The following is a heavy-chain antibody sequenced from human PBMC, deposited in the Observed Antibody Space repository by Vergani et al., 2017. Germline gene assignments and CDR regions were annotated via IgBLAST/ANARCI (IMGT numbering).Heavy chain of an antibody. V-gene: IGHV4-59*01. Sequence: QVQLQESGPGLVKPSETLSLTCTVSGGSISSYYWSWLRQPPGKGLEWIGYIYYSGSTNYNPSLKSRVTISVDTSKNQFSLKLSSVTAADTAVYYCARVAEFGGRLSGYYYGMDVWGQGTTVTVSS. CDR1: GGSISSYY. J-gene: IGHJ6*02. D-gene: IGHD1-26*01. CDR2: IYYSGST. CDR3: ARVAEFGGRLSGYYYGMDV.